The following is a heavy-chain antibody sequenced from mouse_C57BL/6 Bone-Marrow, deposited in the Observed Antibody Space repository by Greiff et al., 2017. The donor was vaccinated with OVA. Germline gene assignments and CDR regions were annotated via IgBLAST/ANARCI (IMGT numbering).Heavy chain of an antibody. V-gene: IGHV5-4*01. CDR2: ISDGGSYT. CDR3: ARVYDYDWYFDV. Sequence: EVQGVESGGGLVKPGGSLKLSCAASGFTFSSYAMSWVRQTPEKRLEWVATISDGGSYTYYPDNVKGRFTISRDNAKNNLYLQISHLKSEDTAMYYCARVYDYDWYFDVWGTGTTVTVSS. J-gene: IGHJ1*03. CDR1: GFTFSSYA. D-gene: IGHD2-4*01.